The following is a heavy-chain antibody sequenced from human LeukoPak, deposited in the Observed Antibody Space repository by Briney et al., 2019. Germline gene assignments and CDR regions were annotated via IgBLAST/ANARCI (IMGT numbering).Heavy chain of an antibody. D-gene: IGHD6-19*01. J-gene: IGHJ4*02. CDR3: ARGRIAVAGTDRYYFDY. V-gene: IGHV3-7*03. CDR1: GFTFSSHW. CDR2: INQDGSER. Sequence: PGGSLRLSCAASGFTFSSHWMTWVRQAPGKGLEWVANINQDGSERYYVDSVKGRFTISRDNAKNSLYLQMNSLRAEDTALYYCARGRIAVAGTDRYYFDYWGQGTLVTVSS.